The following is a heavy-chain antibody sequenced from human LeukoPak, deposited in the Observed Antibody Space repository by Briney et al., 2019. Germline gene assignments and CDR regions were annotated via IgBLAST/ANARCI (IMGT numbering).Heavy chain of an antibody. CDR1: GFSFSSYE. J-gene: IGHJ4*02. Sequence: GGSLRLSCAASGFSFSSYEMNWVRQAPGKGLEWVSYISSSGSTIYYADSVKGRFTISRDNSKNTLSLQMNSLRAEDTAVYYCAKDLFDNSGWSLFGHWGQGTLVIVSS. V-gene: IGHV3-48*03. D-gene: IGHD6-19*01. CDR3: AKDLFDNSGWSLFGH. CDR2: ISSSGSTI.